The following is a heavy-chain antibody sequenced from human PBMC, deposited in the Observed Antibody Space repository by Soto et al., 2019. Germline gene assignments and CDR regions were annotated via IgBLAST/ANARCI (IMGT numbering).Heavy chain of an antibody. D-gene: IGHD2-2*01. Sequence: GGSLRLSCAASGFTFGNDAMSWVRQVPGKGLEWVSGISGSGGNAYYADSVKGRFTLSRDNSKSTLYLQMNSLRAEDTAVYYCAKDKLSTNSPRTFLMWGQGTMVTVSS. CDR2: ISGSGGNA. V-gene: IGHV3-23*01. J-gene: IGHJ3*02. CDR3: AKDKLSTNSPRTFLM. CDR1: GFTFGNDA.